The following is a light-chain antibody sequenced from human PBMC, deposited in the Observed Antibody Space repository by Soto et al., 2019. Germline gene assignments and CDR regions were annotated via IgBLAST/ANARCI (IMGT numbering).Light chain of an antibody. CDR3: QHLNGYSRNT. CDR1: QGISSF. CDR2: AAS. J-gene: IGKJ2*01. V-gene: IGKV1-9*01. Sequence: DIQLTQSPSFLSASVGDRVTITCRASQGISSFLAWYQQKPGKAPKLLIYAASTLQSGVPSRFSGSGSGTEFTHTISSLQPEDFATYYCQHLNGYSRNTFGQGTKLEIK.